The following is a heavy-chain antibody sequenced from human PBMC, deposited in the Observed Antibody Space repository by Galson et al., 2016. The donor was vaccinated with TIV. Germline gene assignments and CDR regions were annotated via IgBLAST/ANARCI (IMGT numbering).Heavy chain of an antibody. D-gene: IGHD2-15*01. CDR3: ARDRVVDATYYYYYYGMDV. V-gene: IGHV3-66*02. Sequence: SLRLSCAASGLSVSINYMAWVRQAPGKGLEGVSLISAGGNKYSPDSVKGRFTISRDNSKNPLYLQMNSLRVEDTAVYYCARDRVVDATYYYYYYGMDVWGQGTAVIVSS. CDR1: GLSVSINY. CDR2: ISAGGNK. J-gene: IGHJ6*02.